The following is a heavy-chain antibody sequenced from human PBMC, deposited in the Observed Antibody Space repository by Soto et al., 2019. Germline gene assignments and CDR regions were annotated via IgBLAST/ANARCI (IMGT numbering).Heavy chain of an antibody. Sequence: GGSLRLSCAASGFTFSSYGMHWVRQAPGKGLEWVAVIWYDGSNKYYADSVKGRFTISRDNSKNTLYLQMNSLRAEDTAVYYCARDDYGDYGVFQHWGQGTLVTVSS. V-gene: IGHV3-33*01. J-gene: IGHJ1*01. CDR2: IWYDGSNK. CDR3: ARDDYGDYGVFQH. CDR1: GFTFSSYG. D-gene: IGHD4-17*01.